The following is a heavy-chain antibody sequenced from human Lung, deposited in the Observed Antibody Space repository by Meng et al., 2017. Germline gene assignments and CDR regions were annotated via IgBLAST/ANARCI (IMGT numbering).Heavy chain of an antibody. J-gene: IGHJ4*02. V-gene: IGHV7-4-1*02. Sequence: QVQLVQSGSELKKPGASVKVSCKASGYTFTNYGMNWVRQAPGQGLEWMGWINTNTGNPTYVPGFTGRSVFSLDTSVSTAYLQINSLKAEDTAVYYCTSGGYLDYWGQGTLVTVSS. CDR2: INTNTGNP. CDR3: TSGGYLDY. D-gene: IGHD3-10*01. CDR1: GYTFTNYG.